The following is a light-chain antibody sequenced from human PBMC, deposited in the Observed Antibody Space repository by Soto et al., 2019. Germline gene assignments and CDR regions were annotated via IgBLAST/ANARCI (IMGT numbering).Light chain of an antibody. Sequence: EIVLTQSPGTLSLSPGERSTLSCMASQSVSSSYLAWFQQKPGQAPRLLIYGASSRATGTPDRFSGSGSGTDFTLTINRLEPEDFALYYCQQYGSSPPTFGQGTKVDI. CDR2: GAS. CDR1: QSVSSSY. J-gene: IGKJ1*01. CDR3: QQYGSSPPT. V-gene: IGKV3-20*01.